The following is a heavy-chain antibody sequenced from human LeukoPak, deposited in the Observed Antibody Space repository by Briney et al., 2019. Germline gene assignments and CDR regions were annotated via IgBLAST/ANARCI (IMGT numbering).Heavy chain of an antibody. CDR1: GFTFNSYS. J-gene: IGHJ6*03. V-gene: IGHV3-30-3*01. CDR3: ARGQPYSSGWYYYYYYMDV. CDR2: ISDDETYK. Sequence: PGRSLRLSCAASGFTFNSYSMHWVRQAPGKGLEWVTAISDDETYKFYADSVKGRFTISRDNSKNTLYLQMNSLRAEDTAVYYCARGQPYSSGWYYYYYYMDVWGKGTTVTVSS. D-gene: IGHD6-19*01.